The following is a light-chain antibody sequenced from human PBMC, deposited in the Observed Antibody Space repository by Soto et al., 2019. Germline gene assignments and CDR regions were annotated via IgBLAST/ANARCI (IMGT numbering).Light chain of an antibody. V-gene: IGLV2-14*03. CDR1: SSDVGGYNF. J-gene: IGLJ1*01. CDR3: CSYASSTSYV. Sequence: QSALTQPASVSGSPGQSITISCTGTSSDVGGYNFVTWYQQHPGEAPKLMIHDVSSRASGVPNRFSGSKSGTTASLTISGLQAEDEADYSCCSYASSTSYVFGTGTKVTVL. CDR2: DVS.